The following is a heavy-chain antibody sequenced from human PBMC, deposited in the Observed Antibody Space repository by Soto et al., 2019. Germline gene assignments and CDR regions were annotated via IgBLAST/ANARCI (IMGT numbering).Heavy chain of an antibody. Sequence: GESLKISCKGSGYSFTSYWIGWVRQMPGKGLEWMGIIYPGDSDTRYSPSFQGQVTISADKSISTAYLQWSSLKASDTAMYYCARHNPDYSNSREHYYYYMDVWGKGTTVTVSS. CDR2: IYPGDSDT. J-gene: IGHJ6*03. CDR3: ARHNPDYSNSREHYYYYMDV. D-gene: IGHD4-4*01. V-gene: IGHV5-51*01. CDR1: GYSFTSYW.